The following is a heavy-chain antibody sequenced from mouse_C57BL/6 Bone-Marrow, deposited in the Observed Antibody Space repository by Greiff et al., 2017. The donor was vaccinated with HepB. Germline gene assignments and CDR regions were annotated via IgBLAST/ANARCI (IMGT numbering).Heavy chain of an antibody. Sequence: VQLQESGPGLVAPSQSLSITCTVSGFALTSYGVHWVRQPPGKGLEWLVVIWSDGSTTSNSAPKSRLSISKDNSKSQVFLKMNSLQTDDTAMYYCARHAITTGRLRESVDYWGQGTSVTVSA. CDR1: GFALTSYG. D-gene: IGHD1-1*01. CDR2: IWSDGST. J-gene: IGHJ4*01. V-gene: IGHV2-6-1*01. CDR3: ARHAITTGRLRESVDY.